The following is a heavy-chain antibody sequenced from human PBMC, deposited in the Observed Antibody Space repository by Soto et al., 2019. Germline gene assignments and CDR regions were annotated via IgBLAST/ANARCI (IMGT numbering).Heavy chain of an antibody. CDR1: GYTFTSYG. CDR2: ISAYNGNT. D-gene: IGHD1-26*01. Sequence: ASVKVYCKASGYTFTSYGISLVRQAPGQGLEWMGWISAYNGNTNYAQKLQGRVTMTTDTSTSTAYMELRSLRSDDTAVYYCARVTGAKTPYYYYGMDVWGQGTTVTVS. J-gene: IGHJ6*02. CDR3: ARVTGAKTPYYYYGMDV. V-gene: IGHV1-18*01.